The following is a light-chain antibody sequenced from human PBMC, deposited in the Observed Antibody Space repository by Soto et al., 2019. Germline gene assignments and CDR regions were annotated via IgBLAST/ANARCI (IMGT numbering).Light chain of an antibody. CDR2: EVS. J-gene: IGLJ1*01. CDR3: SSYTSTSTLYV. Sequence: QSALTQPPSASGSPGQSVTISCTGTSSDVGGYNYVSWYQQHPGKAPKVMMYEVSKRPSGVPDRFSGSKSGNTASLTVSGLQAEDEATYYCSSYTSTSTLYVFGPGTKLTVL. CDR1: SSDVGGYNY. V-gene: IGLV2-8*01.